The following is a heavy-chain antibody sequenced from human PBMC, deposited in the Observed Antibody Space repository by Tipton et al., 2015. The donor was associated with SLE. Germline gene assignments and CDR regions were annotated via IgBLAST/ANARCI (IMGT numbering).Heavy chain of an antibody. D-gene: IGHD2-2*01. CDR1: GGSISSGYY. Sequence: TLSLTCTVSGGSISSGYYWGWIRQPPGKGLEWIGYIYYSGSTYYNPSLKSRVTISVDTSKNQFSLKLSSVTAADTAVYYCAREVSSWPDYWGQGTLVTVSS. J-gene: IGHJ4*02. V-gene: IGHV4-38-2*02. CDR3: AREVSSWPDY. CDR2: IYYSGST.